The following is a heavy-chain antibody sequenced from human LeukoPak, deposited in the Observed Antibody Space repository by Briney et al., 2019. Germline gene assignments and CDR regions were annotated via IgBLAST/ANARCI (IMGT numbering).Heavy chain of an antibody. V-gene: IGHV3-23*01. CDR3: AKGPITIFGVVIIHGYFDY. CDR1: GFTFSSYW. CDR2: ISGSGGST. Sequence: GGSLRLSCAASGFTFSSYWMSWVRQAPGKGLEWVSAISGSGGSTYYADSVKGRFTISRDNSKNTLYLQMNSLRAEDTAVYYCAKGPITIFGVVIIHGYFDYWGQGTLVTVSS. D-gene: IGHD3-3*01. J-gene: IGHJ4*02.